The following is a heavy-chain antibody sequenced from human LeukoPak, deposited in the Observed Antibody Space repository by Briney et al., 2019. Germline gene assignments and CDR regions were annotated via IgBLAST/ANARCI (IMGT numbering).Heavy chain of an antibody. J-gene: IGHJ4*02. D-gene: IGHD2-2*02. CDR2: IDPRSGGT. CDR1: GYTFTDYY. V-gene: IGHV1-2*02. CDR3: TSSDYTSSDY. Sequence: VASMKVSCKASGYTFTDYYMHWVRQAPGQGLEWMGWIDPRSGGTNFARKFQGRVTMTRDTSISTAYMELRRLTSDDTAVYYCTSSDYTSSDYWGQGTLVTVSS.